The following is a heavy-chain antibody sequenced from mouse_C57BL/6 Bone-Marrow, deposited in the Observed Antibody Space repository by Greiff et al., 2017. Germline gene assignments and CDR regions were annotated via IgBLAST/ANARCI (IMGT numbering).Heavy chain of an antibody. CDR2: IYPRSGNT. V-gene: IGHV1-81*01. Sequence: VQLQQSGAELARPGASVKLSCKASGYTFTSYGISWVKQRTGQGLEWIGEIYPRSGNTYYNEKFKGKATLTADKSSSTAYMELRSLTSEDSAVYFCAELGRLAYWGQGTLVTVSA. J-gene: IGHJ3*01. CDR3: AELGRLAY. D-gene: IGHD4-1*01. CDR1: GYTFTSYG.